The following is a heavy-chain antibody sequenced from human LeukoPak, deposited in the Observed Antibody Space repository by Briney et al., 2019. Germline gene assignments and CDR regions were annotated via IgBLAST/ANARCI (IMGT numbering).Heavy chain of an antibody. Sequence: GGSLRLSCAASGFTFSSYSMNWVRQAPGKGLEWVSYISSSSSTIYYADSVKGRFTISRDNAKNSLYPQMNSLRAEDTAVYYCARDGADFFGYWGQGTLVTVSS. CDR3: ARDGADFFGY. CDR2: ISSSSSTI. V-gene: IGHV3-48*01. CDR1: GFTFSSYS. J-gene: IGHJ4*02.